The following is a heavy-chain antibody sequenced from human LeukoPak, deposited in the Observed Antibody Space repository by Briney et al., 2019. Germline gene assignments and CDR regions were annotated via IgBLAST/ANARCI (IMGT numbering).Heavy chain of an antibody. Sequence: PGRSLRLSCAASGFTFSSYAMLWVRQAPGKGLEWVAVISYDGSNKYYADSVKGRFTISRDNSKNTLYLQMNSLRAEDTAVYYCARGLQLLMYGMDVWGQGTTVTVSS. CDR1: GFTFSSYA. J-gene: IGHJ6*02. CDR3: ARGLQLLMYGMDV. V-gene: IGHV3-30-3*01. D-gene: IGHD2-2*01. CDR2: ISYDGSNK.